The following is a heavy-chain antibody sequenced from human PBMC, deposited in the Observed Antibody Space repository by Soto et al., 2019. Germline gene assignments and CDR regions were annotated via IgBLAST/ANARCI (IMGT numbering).Heavy chain of an antibody. CDR3: TTDLNPRYCSGFACHSGQHGMDV. V-gene: IGHV3-15*01. D-gene: IGHD2-15*01. CDR2: IKSKTDGGTT. J-gene: IGHJ6*02. CDR1: GFTFSNAY. Sequence: GSLRLACTASGFTFSNAYMNWVRQAPGKGLEWLGHIKSKTDGGTTNYAAPVKGRFTVSRDDSKDTLYLQMNSLKTEDTAVYYCTTDLNPRYCSGFACHSGQHGMDVWGQGTTVTVSS.